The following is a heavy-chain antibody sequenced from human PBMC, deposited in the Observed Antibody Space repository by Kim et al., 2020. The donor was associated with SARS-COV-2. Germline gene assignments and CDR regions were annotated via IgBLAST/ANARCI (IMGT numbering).Heavy chain of an antibody. CDR2: IYYSGSA. CDR3: ARTRRQDGYNYVRFDP. Sequence: SETLSLTCTVSGGSISSNSYYWGWIRQPPGKGLDWIGNIYYSGSAYYNPSLKSRVTISVDTSKNQFSLKLSSVTAADTAVYYCARTRRQDGYNYVRFDPWGQGNLVTVSS. V-gene: IGHV4-39*01. D-gene: IGHD5-12*01. CDR1: GGSISSNSYY. J-gene: IGHJ5*02.